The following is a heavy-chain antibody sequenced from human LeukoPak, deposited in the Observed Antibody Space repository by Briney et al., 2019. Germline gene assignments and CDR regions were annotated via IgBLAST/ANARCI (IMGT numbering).Heavy chain of an antibody. D-gene: IGHD1-1*01. V-gene: IGHV3-30-3*01. CDR2: TSYDGSNK. J-gene: IGHJ6*03. CDR1: GFTFSSYS. CDR3: ARDPGTDYYYFYYMDV. Sequence: GGSLRLSCAASGFTFSSYSMHWVRQAPGKGLEWVALTSYDGSNKYYADSVKGRFTISRDNSKNTLYLQMNSLRTEDTAMYYCARDPGTDYYYFYYMDVWGKGTTVTVSS.